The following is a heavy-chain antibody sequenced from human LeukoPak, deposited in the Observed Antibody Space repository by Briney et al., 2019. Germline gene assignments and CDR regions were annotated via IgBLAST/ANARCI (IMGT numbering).Heavy chain of an antibody. V-gene: IGHV4-30-2*01. CDR1: GGSISSGGYS. J-gene: IGHJ6*02. CDR3: ARVVVVPAATYYGMDV. CDR2: IYHIGST. D-gene: IGHD2-2*01. Sequence: SQTLSLTCAVPGGSISSGGYSCSWIRQPPGKGLEWIGYIYHIGSTYSTPTLKSRVTISVDRSKNQFSLKLSSVTAADTAVYYCARVVVVPAATYYGMDVWGQGTTVTVSS.